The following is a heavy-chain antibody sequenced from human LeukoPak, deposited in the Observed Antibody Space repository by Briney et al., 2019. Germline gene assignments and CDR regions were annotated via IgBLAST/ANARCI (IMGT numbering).Heavy chain of an antibody. CDR2: ISWNSGSI. J-gene: IGHJ4*02. Sequence: PGGSLRLSCAASGFTFDDYAMHWVRQAPGKGLEWVSGISWNSGSIGYADSVKGRFTISRDNAKNSLYLQMNSLRAEDTALYYCAKDRYFDWLHSTFDYWGQGTLVTVSS. V-gene: IGHV3-9*01. CDR3: AKDRYFDWLHSTFDY. D-gene: IGHD3-9*01. CDR1: GFTFDDYA.